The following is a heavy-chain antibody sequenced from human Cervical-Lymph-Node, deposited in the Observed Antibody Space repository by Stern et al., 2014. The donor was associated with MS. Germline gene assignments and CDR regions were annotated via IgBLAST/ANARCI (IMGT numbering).Heavy chain of an antibody. CDR3: SKWGTGGYGHFDY. V-gene: IGHV4-59*01. Sequence: QVQLQESGPGLVKPSETLSLTCNVSGASISSSYWSWIRQPPGKGPEWIAYIYYSGITNYNTSLRRRATITVDIALNQPSLKVTSGTAADTAVYYFSKWGTGGYGHFDYWGQGILVTVSS. CDR1: GASISSSY. D-gene: IGHD5-18*01. J-gene: IGHJ4*02. CDR2: IYYSGIT.